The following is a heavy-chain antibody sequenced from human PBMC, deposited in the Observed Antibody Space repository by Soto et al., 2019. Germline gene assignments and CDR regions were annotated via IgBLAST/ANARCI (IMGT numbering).Heavy chain of an antibody. V-gene: IGHV5-10-1*01. CDR2: IDPSDSYT. J-gene: IGHJ6*02. Sequence: ESPKISCKGSGYSFTSYWISWVRQMPGKGLEWMGRIDPSDSYTNYSPSFQGHVTISADKSISTAYLQWSSLKASDTAMYYCARFWAADDPRYYYGMDVWGQGTTVTVSS. CDR1: GYSFTSYW. D-gene: IGHD6-13*01. CDR3: ARFWAADDPRYYYGMDV.